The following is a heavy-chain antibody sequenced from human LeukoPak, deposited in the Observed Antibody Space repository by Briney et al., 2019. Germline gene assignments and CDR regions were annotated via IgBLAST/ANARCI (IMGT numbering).Heavy chain of an antibody. J-gene: IGHJ5*02. Sequence: ASVKVSCRASGGTFSSYAISWVRQAPGQGLEWMGGIIPILGTANYAQKFQGRVTITADESTSTAYMELSSLRSEDTAVYYCARHIIATNWFDPWGQGTLVTVSS. CDR3: ARHIIATNWFDP. D-gene: IGHD6-13*01. CDR2: IIPILGTA. CDR1: GGTFSSYA. V-gene: IGHV1-69*13.